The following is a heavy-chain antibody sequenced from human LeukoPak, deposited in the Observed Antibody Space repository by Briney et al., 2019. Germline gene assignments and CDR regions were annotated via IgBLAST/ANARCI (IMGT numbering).Heavy chain of an antibody. D-gene: IGHD6-6*01. CDR2: IWYDGSNK. CDR1: GFTFSSYG. V-gene: IGHV3-33*06. Sequence: GGSLRLSCAASGFTFSSYGMHWVRQAPGKGLEWVAVIWYDGSNKYYADSVKGRFTNSRDNSKNTLYLQMNSLRAEDTAVYYCAKDQVSAGYSSSLDYWGQGTLVTVSS. CDR3: AKDQVSAGYSSSLDY. J-gene: IGHJ4*02.